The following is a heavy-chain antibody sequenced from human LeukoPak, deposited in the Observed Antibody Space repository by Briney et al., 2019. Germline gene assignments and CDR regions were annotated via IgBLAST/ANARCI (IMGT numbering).Heavy chain of an antibody. J-gene: IGHJ6*03. CDR3: ATAAVPAARGYYYYYMDV. D-gene: IGHD2-2*01. CDR2: IIPILGIA. Sequence: VASVKVSCKASGGTFSSYAISWVRQAPGQGLEWMGRIIPILGIANYAQKFQGRVTITADKSTSTAYMELSSLRSEDTAVYYCATAAVPAARGYYYYYMDVWGKGTTVTVSS. CDR1: GGTFSSYA. V-gene: IGHV1-69*04.